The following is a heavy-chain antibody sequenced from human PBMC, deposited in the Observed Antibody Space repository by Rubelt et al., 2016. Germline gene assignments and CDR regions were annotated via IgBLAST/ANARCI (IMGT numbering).Heavy chain of an antibody. V-gene: IGHV4-59*01. CDR3: ARLPYSYGFSSAFDI. Sequence: QVQLQESGPGLVKPSETLSLTCTVSGGSISSYYWSWIRQPPGKGLEWIGYIYYSGSTNYNPSLKGGVTISVDTAKNQFSLKLSSVTAADTAVYYCARLPYSYGFSSAFDIWGQGTMVTVSS. J-gene: IGHJ3*02. CDR2: IYYSGST. CDR1: GGSISSYY. D-gene: IGHD5-18*01.